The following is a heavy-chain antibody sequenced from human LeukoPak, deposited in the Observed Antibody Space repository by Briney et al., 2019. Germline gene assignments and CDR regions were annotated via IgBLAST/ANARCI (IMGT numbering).Heavy chain of an antibody. V-gene: IGHV1-46*01. CDR2: INPSGSST. CDR3: ARGEGSWYLRWFDP. CDR1: GYTFTSHY. J-gene: IGHJ5*02. D-gene: IGHD6-13*01. Sequence: ASVKVSCKASGYTFTSHYMHWVRQAPGQGLEWMGLINPSGSSTLYAQKFQGRVTMTRNTSISTAYMELSSLRSEDTAVYYCARGEGSWYLRWFDPWGQGTLVTVSS.